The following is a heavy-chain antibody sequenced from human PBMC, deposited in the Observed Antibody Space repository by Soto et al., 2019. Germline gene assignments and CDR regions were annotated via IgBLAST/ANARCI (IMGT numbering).Heavy chain of an antibody. D-gene: IGHD2-2*01. J-gene: IGHJ4*02. CDR2: ISSSGSTI. CDR3: ARDDTPGSVAY. V-gene: IGHV3-48*03. CDR1: GFTFSSYE. Sequence: GGSLRLSCAASGFTFSSYEMNWVRQAPGKGLEWVSYISSSGSTIYYADSVKGRFTISRDNAKNSLYLQMNSLRAEDTAVYYCARDDTPGSVAYWGQGTLVTVSS.